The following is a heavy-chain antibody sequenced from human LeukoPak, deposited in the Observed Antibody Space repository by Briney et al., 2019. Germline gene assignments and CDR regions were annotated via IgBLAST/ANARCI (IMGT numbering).Heavy chain of an antibody. CDR3: ARDSTMITRGAFDI. V-gene: IGHV4-59*01. CDR1: GGSISSYY. Sequence: PSETLSLTCTVSGGSISSYYWSWIRQPPGKGLEWIGYIYYSGSTNYNPSLKSRVTISVDTSKNQFSLKLSSVTAADTAVYYCARDSTMITRGAFDIWGQGTMVTVSS. J-gene: IGHJ3*02. CDR2: IYYSGST. D-gene: IGHD3-16*01.